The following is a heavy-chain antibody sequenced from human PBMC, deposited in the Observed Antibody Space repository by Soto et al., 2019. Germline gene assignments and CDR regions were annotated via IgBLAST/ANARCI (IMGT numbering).Heavy chain of an antibody. J-gene: IGHJ5*02. CDR1: GFTFGTTD. CDR2: IDGSGGIT. D-gene: IGHD3-10*01. CDR3: VKNSGWFNT. V-gene: IGHV3-23*01. Sequence: LRLSCAASGFTFGTTDMSWVRQAPGEGLEWVSTIDGSGGITYYADSVKGRFTISRDSSRNTVYLQMNSLRGDDTALYYCVKNSGWFNTWGQGALVTVSS.